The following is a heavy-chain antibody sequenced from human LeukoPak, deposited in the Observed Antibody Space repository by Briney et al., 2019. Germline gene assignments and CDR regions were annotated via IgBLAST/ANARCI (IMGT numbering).Heavy chain of an antibody. CDR3: ARAGYSYGWYYYGMDV. J-gene: IGHJ6*02. Sequence: PGGSLRLSCAASGFTFSSYAMSWVRQAPGKGLEWVSYISSSGSTIYYADSVKGRFTISRDNAKNSLYLQMNSLRAEDTAVYYCARAGYSYGWYYYGMDVWGQGTTVTVSS. V-gene: IGHV3-48*04. D-gene: IGHD5-18*01. CDR1: GFTFSSYA. CDR2: ISSSGSTI.